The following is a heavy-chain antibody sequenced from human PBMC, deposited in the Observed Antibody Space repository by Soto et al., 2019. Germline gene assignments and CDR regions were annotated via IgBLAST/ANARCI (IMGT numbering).Heavy chain of an antibody. Sequence: ASVKVSCKASGYTFTSYAMHWVRQAPGQRLEWMAWINAGNGNTKYSQKFQGRVTITRDTSANTVYMDLSSLKFEDTAVYYCARLRFCGGDSCYPLDIWGQGSMVTVSS. D-gene: IGHD2-21*01. CDR2: INAGNGNT. CDR3: ARLRFCGGDSCYPLDI. J-gene: IGHJ3*02. CDR1: GYTFTSYA. V-gene: IGHV1-3*01.